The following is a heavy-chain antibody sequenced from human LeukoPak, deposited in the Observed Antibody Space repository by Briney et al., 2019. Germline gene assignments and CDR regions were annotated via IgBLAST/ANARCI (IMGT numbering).Heavy chain of an antibody. CDR1: GGSISSYY. CDR3: ARVSTVGANFDY. D-gene: IGHD4-23*01. CDR2: IYSSGST. Sequence: SETLSLTCTVSGGSISSYYWSWIRQPAGKGLEWIGRIYSSGSTNYNPSLKSRVTISVDTSKNQFSLKLSSVTAADTAVYYCARVSTVGANFDYWGQGTLVTVSS. J-gene: IGHJ4*02. V-gene: IGHV4-4*07.